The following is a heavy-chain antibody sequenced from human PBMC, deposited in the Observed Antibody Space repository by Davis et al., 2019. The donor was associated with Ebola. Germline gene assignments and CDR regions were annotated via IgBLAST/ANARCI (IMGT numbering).Heavy chain of an antibody. V-gene: IGHV4-59*01. D-gene: IGHD1-14*01. J-gene: IGHJ5*02. CDR2: IYYSGST. Sequence: MPSETLSLTCTVFGGSISSYYWSWIRQPPGKGLEWIGYIYYSGSTNYNPSLKSRVTISVDTSRNQFSLKMRSVTAADTAVYYCARNSITKFNWLDPWGQGALVTVSS. CDR3: ARNSITKFNWLDP. CDR1: GGSISSYY.